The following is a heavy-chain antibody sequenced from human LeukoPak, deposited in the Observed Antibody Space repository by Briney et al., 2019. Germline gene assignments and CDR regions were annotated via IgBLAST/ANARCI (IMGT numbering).Heavy chain of an antibody. J-gene: IGHJ4*02. V-gene: IGHV3-30*02. CDR1: GLTFSSYG. CDR2: IRYDGSIK. CDR3: AKSPDVDY. Sequence: PGGSLRLSCAASGLTFSSYGMHWVRQAPGKGLEWVAFIRYDGSIKYYADSVKGRFTIFRDNSKNTLYLQMNSLRAEDTAVYYCAKSPDVDYWGQGTLVTVSS.